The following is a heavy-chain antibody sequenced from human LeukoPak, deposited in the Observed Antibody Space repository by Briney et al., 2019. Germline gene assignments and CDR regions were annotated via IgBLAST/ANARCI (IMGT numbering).Heavy chain of an antibody. V-gene: IGHV3-23*01. CDR2: ISGSGGST. CDR3: ARGGEGSARLLFAY. CDR1: GFTFSSYA. J-gene: IGHJ4*02. Sequence: PGGSLRLSYAASGFTFSSYAMSWVRQAPGKGLEWVSAISGSGGSTYYADSVKGRFTISRDNSKNTLYLQMNSLRAEDTAVYYCARGGEGSARLLFAYWGQGTLVTVSS. D-gene: IGHD3-16*01.